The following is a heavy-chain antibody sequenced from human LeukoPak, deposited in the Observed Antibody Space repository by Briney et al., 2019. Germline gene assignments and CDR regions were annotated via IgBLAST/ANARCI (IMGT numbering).Heavy chain of an antibody. Sequence: GGSLRLSCVASGFPFSSYWMTWVRQAPGKGLEWVTNIKQDGSKKSYVDSVKGRFTISRDNAKNSLYLQMNSLRAEDTAIYYCAKGSAWSADYWGQGTLVTVSS. D-gene: IGHD2-15*01. CDR3: AKGSAWSADY. CDR2: IKQDGSKK. CDR1: GFPFSSYW. J-gene: IGHJ4*02. V-gene: IGHV3-7*03.